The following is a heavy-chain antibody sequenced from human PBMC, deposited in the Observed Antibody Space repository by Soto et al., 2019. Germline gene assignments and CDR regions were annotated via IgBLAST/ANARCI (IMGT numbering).Heavy chain of an antibody. CDR1: GGSISSDGYY. J-gene: IGHJ5*02. V-gene: IGHV4-31*03. D-gene: IGHD1-26*01. CDR3: AREGASYWFDP. CDR2: IYYSGST. Sequence: QEQLQESGPGLVKPSQTLSLTCTVSGGSISSDGYYWSLIRQHPGKGLEWIGYIYYSGSTYYNPSLKSRVTISVDTSKTHFSLKLSSVTAADTAVYYCAREGASYWFDPWGQGTLVTVSS.